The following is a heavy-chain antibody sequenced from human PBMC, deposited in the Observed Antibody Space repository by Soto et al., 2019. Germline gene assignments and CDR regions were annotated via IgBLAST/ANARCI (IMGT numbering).Heavy chain of an antibody. CDR1: GSTFTSYA. CDR3: ARDRVMSSIAALGLLDY. Sequence: GASVKVACKASGSTFTSYAMHWVRQAPGQRLEWMGWINAGNGNTKYSQKFQGRVTITRDTSASTAYMELSSLRSEDTAVYYCARDRVMSSIAALGLLDYWGQGTRVTVSS. CDR2: INAGNGNT. V-gene: IGHV1-3*01. D-gene: IGHD6-6*01. J-gene: IGHJ4*02.